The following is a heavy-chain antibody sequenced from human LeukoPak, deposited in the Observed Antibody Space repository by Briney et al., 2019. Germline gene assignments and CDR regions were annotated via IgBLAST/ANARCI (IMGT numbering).Heavy chain of an antibody. Sequence: SETLSLTCAVYGGSISSYYWSWIRQSPGKGLEWLGYIYYTGSTNYNPSLKSRLTISLDTSKNQFSLKLSSVTTADTAVYYCARTPYYDILTGYLPSDYWGQGTLVTVSS. V-gene: IGHV4-59*01. CDR1: GGSISSYY. J-gene: IGHJ4*02. CDR2: IYYTGST. CDR3: ARTPYYDILTGYLPSDY. D-gene: IGHD3-9*01.